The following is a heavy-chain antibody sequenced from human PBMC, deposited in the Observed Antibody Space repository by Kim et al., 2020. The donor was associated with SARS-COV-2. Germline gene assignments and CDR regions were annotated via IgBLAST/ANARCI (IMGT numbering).Heavy chain of an antibody. CDR2: ISSSGSSI. V-gene: IGHV3-11*01. D-gene: IGHD6-19*01. CDR1: GFTFSDYY. Sequence: GGSLRLSCAASGFTFSDYYMTWIRQAPGKGLEWVSYISSSGSSIYYADSVKGRFTISRDNAKNSLSLQMNSLRAEDTAVYYCARDLHSSGFLKVVDYWGQGTLVTVSS. J-gene: IGHJ4*02. CDR3: ARDLHSSGFLKVVDY.